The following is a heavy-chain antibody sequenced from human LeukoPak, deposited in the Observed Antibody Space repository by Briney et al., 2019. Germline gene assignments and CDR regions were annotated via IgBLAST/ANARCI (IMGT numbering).Heavy chain of an antibody. Sequence: PGGSLRLSCAASGFTFSSYAMSWVRQAPGKGLECISGFSGSGGSTYYADSVKGRFTISRDSSKNTLYLQMNRTRAEDAAVYYCAKAPVTTCSGAYCYPFDYWGQGTLVTVSS. V-gene: IGHV3-23*01. CDR3: AKAPVTTCSGAYCYPFDY. CDR2: FSGSGGST. CDR1: GFTFSSYA. D-gene: IGHD2-21*01. J-gene: IGHJ4*02.